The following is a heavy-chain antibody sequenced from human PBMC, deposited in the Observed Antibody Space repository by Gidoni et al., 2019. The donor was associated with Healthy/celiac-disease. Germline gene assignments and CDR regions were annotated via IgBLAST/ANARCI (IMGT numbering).Heavy chain of an antibody. CDR3: ARDPIHYDSSGYSNWFDP. V-gene: IGHV3-30-3*01. CDR2: ISYDGSNK. D-gene: IGHD3-22*01. J-gene: IGHJ5*02. Sequence: QVQLVESGGGVVQPGRSLRLSCAASGFTFSSYAMHWVRQAPGKGLEWVAFISYDGSNKYYADSVKGRFTISRDNSKNTLYLQMNSLRAEDTAVYYCARDPIHYDSSGYSNWFDPWGQGTLVTVSS. CDR1: GFTFSSYA.